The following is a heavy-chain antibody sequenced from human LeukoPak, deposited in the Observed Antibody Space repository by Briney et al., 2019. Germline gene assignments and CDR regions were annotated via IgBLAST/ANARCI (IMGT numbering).Heavy chain of an antibody. V-gene: IGHV3-13*04. CDR2: IDTAGGT. CDR1: GFTFSSYD. J-gene: IGHJ2*01. D-gene: IGHD3-22*01. Sequence: GGSLRLSCAASGFTFSSYDMHWVRQTTGKGLEWVSAIDTAGGTYYPGSVKGRFTISRENTKNSLYLQMNSLRAGDTAVYYCTRESNYYDSSTSPGYFDLWGHGTLVTVSS. CDR3: TRESNYYDSSTSPGYFDL.